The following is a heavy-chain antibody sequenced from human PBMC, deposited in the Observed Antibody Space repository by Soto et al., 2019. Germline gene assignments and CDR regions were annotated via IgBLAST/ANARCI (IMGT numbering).Heavy chain of an antibody. CDR3: AKDVTPDSRWDIDY. V-gene: IGHV3-23*01. CDR2: IIGAGAP. CDR1: GFTFSIYA. J-gene: IGHJ4*02. Sequence: GGSLRLSCAASGFTFSIYAMNWVRQAPGKGLEWVAGIIGAGAPYYADPVKGRFTISRDNSKNTLYLQINSLRDEDTALYFCAKDVTPDSRWDIDYWGQGTLVTVSS. D-gene: IGHD1-26*01.